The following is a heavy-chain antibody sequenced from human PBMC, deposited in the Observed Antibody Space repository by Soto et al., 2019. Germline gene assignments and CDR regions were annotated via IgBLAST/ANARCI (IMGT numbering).Heavy chain of an antibody. CDR2: IYYSGST. CDR1: GGSISSYY. Sequence: SETLSLTCTVSGGSISSYYWSWIRQPPGKGLEWIGYIYYSGSTNYNPSLKSRVTISVDTSKNQFSLKLSSVTAADTAVYYCTTNYYDSSGYDNWFDPWGQGTLVTVSS. J-gene: IGHJ5*02. D-gene: IGHD3-22*01. V-gene: IGHV4-59*08. CDR3: TTNYYDSSGYDNWFDP.